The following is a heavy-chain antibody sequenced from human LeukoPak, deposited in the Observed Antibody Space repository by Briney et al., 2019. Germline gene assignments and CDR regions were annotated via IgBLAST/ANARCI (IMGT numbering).Heavy chain of an antibody. Sequence: GGSLRLSCAASGFAFRNYDMIWVRQAPGRGLEWVSGITTDSSDAYYADSVKGSFTVSRDNSKNTVFLQMNSLRGEDAAIYYCAKGVLSAGSLVEYFQHWGQGTLVTVSS. D-gene: IGHD3-10*01. CDR2: ITTDSSDA. CDR3: AKGVLSAGSLVEYFQH. CDR1: GFAFRNYD. J-gene: IGHJ1*01. V-gene: IGHV3-23*01.